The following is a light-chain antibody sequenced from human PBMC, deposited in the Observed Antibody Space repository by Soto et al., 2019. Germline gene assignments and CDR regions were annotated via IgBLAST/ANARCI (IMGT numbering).Light chain of an antibody. Sequence: QSALTQPPSASGSPGLSVTSSCTGTSSDVGGYNYVSWYQQHPGKAPKLMIYEVSKRPSGVPDRFSGSKSGNTASPTVSGLQAEDEADYYCSSYAGSNAVVFGGGTKLTVL. CDR2: EVS. CDR1: SSDVGGYNY. CDR3: SSYAGSNAVV. V-gene: IGLV2-8*01. J-gene: IGLJ2*01.